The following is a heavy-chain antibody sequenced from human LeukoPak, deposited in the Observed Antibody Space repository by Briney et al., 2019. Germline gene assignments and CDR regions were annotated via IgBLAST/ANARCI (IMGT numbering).Heavy chain of an antibody. J-gene: IGHJ4*02. CDR1: EYSFTNYL. V-gene: IGHV5-51*01. CDR2: IYPGDSDT. Sequence: GESLKISCKGSEYSFTNYLIGWVRQMPGKGLEWMGIIYPGDSDTRYSPSFQGQVTISADKSISTAYLQWSSLKASDTAMYYCAKQQAWHFDSWGQGTLVTVSS. CDR3: AKQQAWHFDS. D-gene: IGHD5-12*01.